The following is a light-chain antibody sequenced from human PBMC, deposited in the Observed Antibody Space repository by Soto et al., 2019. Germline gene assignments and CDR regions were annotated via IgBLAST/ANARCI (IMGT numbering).Light chain of an antibody. V-gene: IGLV1-44*01. CDR2: YNN. CDR3: AAWDDTLKRYV. J-gene: IGLJ1*01. Sequence: QSVLTQAPSASETPGQTVSISCSGSNSNIASNTVNWYQHLPGTAPKLLIYYNNQRPSGVPDRFSGSKSGTSASLAISGLQSEDESDYYCAAWDDTLKRYVFGTGTKLTVL. CDR1: NSNIASNT.